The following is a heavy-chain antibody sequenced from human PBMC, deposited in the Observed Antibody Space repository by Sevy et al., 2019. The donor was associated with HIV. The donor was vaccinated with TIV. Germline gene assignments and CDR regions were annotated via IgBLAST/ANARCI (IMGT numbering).Heavy chain of an antibody. CDR1: GFTFSNYN. V-gene: IGHV3-48*01. CDR2: ISSSSSTR. CDR3: ARGGGYYHKGMDV. Sequence: GGSLRLSCVASGFTFSNYNLNWVRQAPGKGLEWVSYISSSSSTRYYVDSVKGRFTISRDNAKNSLYLQMNSLRAEDTAVYYCARGGGYYHKGMDVWGQGTTVTVS. D-gene: IGHD3-22*01. J-gene: IGHJ6*02.